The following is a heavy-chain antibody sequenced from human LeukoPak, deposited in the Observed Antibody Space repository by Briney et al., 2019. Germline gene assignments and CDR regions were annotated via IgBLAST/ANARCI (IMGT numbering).Heavy chain of an antibody. CDR1: GYTLTELS. V-gene: IGHV1-24*01. J-gene: IGHJ3*01. Sequence: ASVKVSCKVSGYTLTELSMHWVRQAPGKGLEWMGGFDPEDGETIYAQKFQGRVTMTEDTSTDTAYMELSSLRVEDTAVYYCAKEPSGANVVPADAFDFWGHGTMVTASS. D-gene: IGHD6-6*01. CDR3: AKEPSGANVVPADAFDF. CDR2: FDPEDGET.